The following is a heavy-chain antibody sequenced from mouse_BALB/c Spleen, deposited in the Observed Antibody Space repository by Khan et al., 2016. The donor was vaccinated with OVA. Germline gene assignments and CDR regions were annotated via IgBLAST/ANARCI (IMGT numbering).Heavy chain of an antibody. J-gene: IGHJ3*01. Sequence: VQLKQSGPELVKPGASMKISCKASGYSFTDYTMHWVKQSHGKNLEWIGLINPYNGGTNYNQKFKDRATLTVDKSSSTAYMELLSLTSEDSAVDYWSRSGYAGFAYWGQGTLVTVSA. V-gene: IGHV1-18*01. CDR1: GYSFTDYT. CDR2: INPYNGGT. CDR3: SRSGYAGFAY. D-gene: IGHD1-3*01.